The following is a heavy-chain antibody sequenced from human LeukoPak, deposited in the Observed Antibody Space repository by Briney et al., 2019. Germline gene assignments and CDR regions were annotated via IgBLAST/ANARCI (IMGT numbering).Heavy chain of an antibody. J-gene: IGHJ4*02. CDR1: GFSFSSYG. CDR2: IRFDGSDK. D-gene: IGHD3-22*01. CDR3: AKGPLYYDSSGYYPEY. V-gene: IGHV3-30*02. Sequence: PGGSLRLSCAASGFSFSSYGMHWVRQALGKGLEWVAFIRFDGSDKYNADSVKGRFTISRDNSKNTLYLQMNSLTTEDTAVYYCAKGPLYYDSSGYYPEYWGQGTLVTVSS.